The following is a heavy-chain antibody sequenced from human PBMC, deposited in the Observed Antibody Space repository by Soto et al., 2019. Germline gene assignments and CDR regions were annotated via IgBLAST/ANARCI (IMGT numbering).Heavy chain of an antibody. CDR1: GYTFTNYG. CDR3: ARGHPEQWSLYYFDY. D-gene: IGHD6-19*01. V-gene: IGHV1-18*01. Sequence: ASVKVSCKASGYTFTNYGISWVRQAPGQGLEWMGWISGYNGNTNYAQKLQGRVTMTTDTSTSTAYMELRSLRSDDTAVYYCARGHPEQWSLYYFDYWGQGTLVTVSS. J-gene: IGHJ4*02. CDR2: ISGYNGNT.